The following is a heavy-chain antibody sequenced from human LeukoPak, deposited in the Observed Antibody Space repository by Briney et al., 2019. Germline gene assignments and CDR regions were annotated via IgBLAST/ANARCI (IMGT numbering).Heavy chain of an antibody. CDR3: ARPRGDWSDGVFDY. CDR2: INWNGGST. Sequence: GGSLRLSCTASRFTFDDYDMTWVRQAPGKGLEWVSGINWNGGSTGYADSVKGRFTISRDNAKNSLYLQMDSLRAEDTALYYCARPRGDWSDGVFDYWGQGTLVTVSS. V-gene: IGHV3-20*04. CDR1: RFTFDDYD. D-gene: IGHD1-1*01. J-gene: IGHJ4*02.